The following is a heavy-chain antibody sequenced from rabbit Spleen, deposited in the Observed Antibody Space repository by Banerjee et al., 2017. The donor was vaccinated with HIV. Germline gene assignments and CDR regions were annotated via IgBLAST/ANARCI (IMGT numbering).Heavy chain of an antibody. CDR3: ARDGAGGSYFAL. Sequence: QEQLKETGGGLVQPGGSLTLSCKGSGFDFSRYGVNWVRQAPGKGLEWIGYIEHVFGITYYANWVNGRFSISRENAQNTVFLQMTSLTAADTATYFCARDGAGGSYFALWGQGTLVTVS. CDR2: IEHVFGIT. CDR1: GFDFSRYG. J-gene: IGHJ4*01. D-gene: IGHD8-1*01. V-gene: IGHV1S47*01.